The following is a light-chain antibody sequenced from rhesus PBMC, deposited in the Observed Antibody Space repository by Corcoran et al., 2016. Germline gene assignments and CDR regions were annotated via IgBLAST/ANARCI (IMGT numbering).Light chain of an antibody. Sequence: DIQMTQSPSSLSASVGDRVTITCRASENVNNYLNWYQQKPGKAPKLLIYKASTLQSGVPSRFSGSGSGTDHTFTISSLQPEDVATYYCQHCYGTPFTFGPGTKLDIK. CDR1: ENVNNY. CDR2: KAS. V-gene: IGKV1-74*01. J-gene: IGKJ3*01. CDR3: QHCYGTPFT.